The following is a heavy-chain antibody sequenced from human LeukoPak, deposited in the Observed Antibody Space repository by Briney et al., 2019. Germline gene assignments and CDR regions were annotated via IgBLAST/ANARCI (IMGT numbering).Heavy chain of an antibody. V-gene: IGHV4-59*01. CDR2: IYYSGST. D-gene: IGHD6-13*01. Sequence: SETLSLTCTVSGGSISSYYWCWIRQPPGKGLEWIGYIYYSGSTDYNPSLKSRVTISLDTSKNQFSLKLSSVTAADTAVYFCARGHSSSWYFFDYWGQGTLVTVSS. J-gene: IGHJ4*02. CDR3: ARGHSSSWYFFDY. CDR1: GGSISSYY.